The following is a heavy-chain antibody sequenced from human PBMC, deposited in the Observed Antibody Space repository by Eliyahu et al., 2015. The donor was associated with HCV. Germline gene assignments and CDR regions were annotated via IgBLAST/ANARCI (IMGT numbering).Heavy chain of an antibody. Sequence: EXQLVESGGAVVQPGGSLKLSCAAXGXTFAXSAIHWVRQASGNGLGWVGRFRSRTNNYATAYAESVKGRFTISRDDSKNTAYLQMNGLKTEDTAVYYCTRLFERDGTVRTSYDYWGPGTLVTVSS. J-gene: IGHJ4*02. CDR2: FRSRTNNYAT. CDR1: GXTFAXSA. CDR3: TRLFERDGTVRTSYDY. V-gene: IGHV3-73*02. D-gene: IGHD1-14*01.